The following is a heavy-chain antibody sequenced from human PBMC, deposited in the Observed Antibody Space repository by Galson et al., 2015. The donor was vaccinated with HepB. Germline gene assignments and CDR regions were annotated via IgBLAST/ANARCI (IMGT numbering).Heavy chain of an antibody. V-gene: IGHV3-30*04. CDR1: GFTFSSYA. CDR3: ARDLGRYSYGRGWFDP. CDR2: ISYDGSNK. Sequence: SLRLSCAASGFTFSSYAMHWVRQAPGKGLEWVAVISYDGSNKYYADSVKGRFTISRDNSKNTLYLQMNSLRAEDTAVYYCARDLGRYSYGRGWFDPWGQGTLVTVSS. D-gene: IGHD5-18*01. J-gene: IGHJ5*02.